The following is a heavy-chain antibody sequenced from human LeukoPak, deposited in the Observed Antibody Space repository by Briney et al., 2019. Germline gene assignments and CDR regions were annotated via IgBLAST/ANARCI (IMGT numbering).Heavy chain of an antibody. D-gene: IGHD3-10*01. CDR1: GFTFSSYS. CDR3: ARDSRFGELLHFDY. J-gene: IGHJ4*02. Sequence: GGSLRLSCAASGFTFSSYSMNWVRQAPGKGLEWVSSISSSSSYIDYADSVKGRFTISRDNAKNSLYLQMNSLRAEDTAVYYCARDSRFGELLHFDYRGPGTLVTASS. V-gene: IGHV3-21*01. CDR2: ISSSSSYI.